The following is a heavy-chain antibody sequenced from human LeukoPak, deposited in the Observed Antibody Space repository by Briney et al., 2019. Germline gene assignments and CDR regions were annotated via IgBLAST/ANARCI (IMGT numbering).Heavy chain of an antibody. CDR3: AREYQADAFDI. Sequence: GGSPRLSCAASGFTFSSYSMNWVRQAPGKGLEWVSYISSSSSTIYYADSVKGRFTISGDNAKNSLYLQMNSLRAEDTAVYYCAREYQADAFDIWGQGTMVTVSS. CDR1: GFTFSSYS. V-gene: IGHV3-48*04. D-gene: IGHD2-2*01. CDR2: ISSSSSTI. J-gene: IGHJ3*02.